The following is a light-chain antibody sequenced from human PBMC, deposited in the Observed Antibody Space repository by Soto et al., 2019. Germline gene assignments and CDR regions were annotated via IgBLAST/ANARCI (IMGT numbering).Light chain of an antibody. CDR1: QSVSNN. J-gene: IGKJ1*01. CDR2: GAS. Sequence: EIVLTQSPVTLSLSRGERSTLSCRASQSVSNNYLAWYQQKPGQAPRLLIYGASTRATGIPARFSGSGSGTEFTLTISSLQSEDFAVYYCQQYDKWPPRTFGQGTKVDIK. CDR3: QQYDKWPPRT. V-gene: IGKV3-15*01.